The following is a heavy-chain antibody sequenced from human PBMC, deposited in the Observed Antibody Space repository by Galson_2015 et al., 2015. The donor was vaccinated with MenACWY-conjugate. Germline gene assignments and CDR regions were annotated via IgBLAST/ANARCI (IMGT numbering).Heavy chain of an antibody. CDR2: ISAYNGNT. V-gene: IGHV1-18*01. CDR3: ARDVHKLELPRPPDY. CDR1: GYTFTGYG. Sequence: SVKVSCKASGYTFTGYGISWVRQAPGQGLEWMGWISAYNGNTNYAQKLQGRVTMTTDTSTSTAYMELRSLRSDDTAVYYCARDVHKLELPRPPDYWGQGTLVTVSS. J-gene: IGHJ4*02. D-gene: IGHD1-7*01.